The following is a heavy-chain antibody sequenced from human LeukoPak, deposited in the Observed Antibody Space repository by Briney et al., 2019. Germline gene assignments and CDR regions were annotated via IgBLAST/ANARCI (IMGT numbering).Heavy chain of an antibody. D-gene: IGHD5-24*01. V-gene: IGHV3-30*03. CDR1: GITFSTYG. Sequence: GGSLRLSCAASGITFSTYGMYWVRQAPGKGLEGVAVISHDGNNKYYADSVKGRFTISRDNSKNSLYLQMNSLRAEDTAVYYCVREARESGGFDYWGQGTLVTVSS. J-gene: IGHJ4*02. CDR3: VREARESGGFDY. CDR2: ISHDGNNK.